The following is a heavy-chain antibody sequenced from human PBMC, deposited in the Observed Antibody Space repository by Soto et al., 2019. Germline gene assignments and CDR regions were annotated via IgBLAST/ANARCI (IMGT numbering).Heavy chain of an antibody. CDR3: ARKMAAAIDAFDI. J-gene: IGHJ3*02. Sequence: EVQLVESGGGLVKPGGSLRLSCAASGFTFSSYSMNWVRQAPGKGLDWVSSISSSSSYIYYADSVKGRFSISRDNAKNSLYLQMNSLRAEDTAVYYCARKMAAAIDAFDIWGQGTMVTVSS. V-gene: IGHV3-21*01. D-gene: IGHD6-13*01. CDR2: ISSSSSYI. CDR1: GFTFSSYS.